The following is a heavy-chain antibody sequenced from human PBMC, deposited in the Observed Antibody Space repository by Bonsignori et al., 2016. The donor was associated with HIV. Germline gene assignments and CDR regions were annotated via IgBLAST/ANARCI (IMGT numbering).Heavy chain of an antibody. Sequence: QVQLVQSGAEVKKPGSSVEVSCKASGGPFSSYTISWVRQAPGQGLEWMGGIIPVLNIVNYAQKFQGRVTITADKSTSTAYMELNSLRSDDTAVYYCAGRTWGSSPFDYWGQGTLVTVSS. D-gene: IGHD7-27*01. V-gene: IGHV1-69*10. CDR2: IIPVLNIV. CDR3: AGRTWGSSPFDY. J-gene: IGHJ4*02. CDR1: GGPFSSYT.